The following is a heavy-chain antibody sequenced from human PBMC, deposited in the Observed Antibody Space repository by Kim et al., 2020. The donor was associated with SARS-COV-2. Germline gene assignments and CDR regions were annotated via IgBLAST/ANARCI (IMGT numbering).Heavy chain of an antibody. D-gene: IGHD6-19*01. J-gene: IGHJ4*02. CDR3: ARRSSGPTYEFVY. V-gene: IGHV3-23*01. Sequence: GGSLRLSCAASGFTFNSNGMSWVRQAPGKGLEWVSTINSGGSHTYYSDSVTGRFTISRDNSKNTLYLQMNSLRAEDTAVYYCARRSSGPTYEFVYWGQGTLFTVSS. CDR2: INSGGSHT. CDR1: GFTFNSNG.